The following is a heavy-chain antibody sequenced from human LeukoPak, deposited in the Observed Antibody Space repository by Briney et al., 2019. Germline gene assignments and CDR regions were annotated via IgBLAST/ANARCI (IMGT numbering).Heavy chain of an antibody. CDR1: GGSFSGYY. CDR3: ARGGDIVVVVAEYYFDY. D-gene: IGHD2-15*01. Sequence: PSETLSLTCAVYGGSFSGYYWSWIRQPPGKGLEWIGEINHSGSTNYNPSLKSRVTISVDTSKNQFSLKLSSVTAADTAVYYCARGGDIVVVVAEYYFDYWGQGTLVTVSS. V-gene: IGHV4-34*01. J-gene: IGHJ4*02. CDR2: INHSGST.